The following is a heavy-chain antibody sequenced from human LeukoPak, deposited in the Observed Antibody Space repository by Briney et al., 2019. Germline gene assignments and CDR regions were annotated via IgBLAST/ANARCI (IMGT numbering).Heavy chain of an antibody. CDR2: IKANGHNT. J-gene: IGHJ4*02. V-gene: IGHV3-23*01. CDR1: EFTFRTYA. Sequence: PGGSLRLSCAASEFTFRTYAMSWVRQVPGKGLEWVSSIKANGHNTYFGESVKGRFTTSRDNSKNTVFLQMNSLRVEDTAVYYCARGLYGSGTYGGFDYWGQGTLVTVSS. D-gene: IGHD3-10*01. CDR3: ARGLYGSGTYGGFDY.